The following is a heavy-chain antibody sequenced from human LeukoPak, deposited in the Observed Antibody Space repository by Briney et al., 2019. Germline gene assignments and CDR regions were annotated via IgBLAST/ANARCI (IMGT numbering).Heavy chain of an antibody. Sequence: ASVKVSCKASGYTFTSYGISWVRRAPGHGLEWMGWISAYNGNTNYAQKRPGRVTMPTDTSTSTTYMELSRLRSDDTAVYYCARCEGNAFDYWGQGTLVTVSS. CDR2: ISAYNGNT. V-gene: IGHV1-18*01. CDR1: GYTFTSYG. CDR3: ARCEGNAFDY. D-gene: IGHD2-8*01. J-gene: IGHJ4*02.